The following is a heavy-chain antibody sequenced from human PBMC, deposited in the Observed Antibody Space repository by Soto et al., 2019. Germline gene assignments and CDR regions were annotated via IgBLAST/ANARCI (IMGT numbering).Heavy chain of an antibody. CDR1: GFSLNTSGVG. D-gene: IGHD3-10*01. Sequence: QITLKESGPTLVKPTQTLTLTCTFSGFSLNTSGVGMGWIRQPPGKALEWLALISWDDDKRYSPSLRSRLIIRKDTSKTQVVLTMTNMYPVDTATYYCAHRRGVQEVIGAFDIWGQGTMVTVSS. CDR3: AHRRGVQEVIGAFDI. J-gene: IGHJ3*02. V-gene: IGHV2-5*02. CDR2: ISWDDDK.